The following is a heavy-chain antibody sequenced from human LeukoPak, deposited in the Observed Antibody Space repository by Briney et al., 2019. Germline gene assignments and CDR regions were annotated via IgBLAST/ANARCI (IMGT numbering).Heavy chain of an antibody. CDR3: AKEYCSTTSCTNGGWFDP. V-gene: IGHV3-43D*04. Sequence: GGSLRLSCAASGFAFDDYAMHWVRQAPGKGLEWVSLITWDGDSTYYADSVKGRFTISRDNSKNSLYLQMNSLKAEDTALYYCAKEYCSTTSCTNGGWFDPWGQGTLVTVSS. D-gene: IGHD2-2*01. CDR2: ITWDGDST. J-gene: IGHJ5*02. CDR1: GFAFDDYA.